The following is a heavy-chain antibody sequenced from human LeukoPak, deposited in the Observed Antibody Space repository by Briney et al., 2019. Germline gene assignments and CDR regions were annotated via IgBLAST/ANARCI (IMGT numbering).Heavy chain of an antibody. Sequence: SETLSLTCTVSGVSISSYYWTCIRHPPGKGLEWIAYISYNENTNYNPSLKSRVTISIDTSKNQFSLKLSSVTAADTAVYYCARENYASSGYPRYHYWYFDLWGRGTLVTVSS. CDR3: ARENYASSGYPRYHYWYFDL. CDR1: GVSISSYY. CDR2: ISYNENT. V-gene: IGHV4-59*01. J-gene: IGHJ2*01. D-gene: IGHD3-22*01.